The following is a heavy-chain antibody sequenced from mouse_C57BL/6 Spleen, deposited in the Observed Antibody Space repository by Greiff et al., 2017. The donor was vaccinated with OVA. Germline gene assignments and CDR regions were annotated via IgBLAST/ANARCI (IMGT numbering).Heavy chain of an antibody. D-gene: IGHD2-3*01. V-gene: IGHV1-22*01. Sequence: EVQLQQSGPELVKPGASVKMSCKASGYTFTDYNMHWVKQSHGKSLEWIGYINPNNGGTSYNQKFKGKATLTVNKSSSTAYMELRSLTSDDSAVYYCAIGYYPHWYFDVWGTGTTVTVSS. CDR2: INPNNGGT. CDR3: AIGYYPHWYFDV. CDR1: GYTFTDYN. J-gene: IGHJ1*03.